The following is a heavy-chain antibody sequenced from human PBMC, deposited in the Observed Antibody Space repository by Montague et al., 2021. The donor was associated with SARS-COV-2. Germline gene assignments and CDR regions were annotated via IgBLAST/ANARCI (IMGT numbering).Heavy chain of an antibody. CDR2: ISYDGSNK. D-gene: IGHD6-19*01. V-gene: IGHV3-30*09. CDR3: VRASLIKARIAVAGTTVY. Sequence: SLRLSCAASGFTFNNYAMHWVRQAPGKGLEWVAIISYDGSNKYYADSVKGRLAIYRDNSKNTLYLQMNSLRAEDTAVYYCVRASLIKARIAVAGTTVYWGQGTLVTISS. CDR1: GFTFNNYA. J-gene: IGHJ4*02.